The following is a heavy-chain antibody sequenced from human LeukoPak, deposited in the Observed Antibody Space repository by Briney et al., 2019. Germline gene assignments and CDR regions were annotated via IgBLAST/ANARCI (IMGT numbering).Heavy chain of an antibody. CDR3: AREGRGYSYAFEY. CDR1: GFTFSNYW. CDR2: INSDGSST. J-gene: IGHJ4*02. D-gene: IGHD5-18*01. V-gene: IGHV3-74*01. Sequence: PGGSLRLSCAASGFTFSNYWMHWVRQAPGKGLVWVSRINSDGSSTTYADSVKGRFTISRDNGQNTPYLQMNSLRAEDTAVYYCAREGRGYSYAFEYWGQGTLVTVSS.